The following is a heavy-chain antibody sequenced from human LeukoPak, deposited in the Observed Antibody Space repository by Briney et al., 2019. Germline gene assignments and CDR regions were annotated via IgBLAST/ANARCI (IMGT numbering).Heavy chain of an antibody. CDR2: IYHSGST. J-gene: IGHJ4*02. Sequence: PSETLSLTCAVSGGSISSGNWWSWVRQPPGKGLEWIGEIYHSGSTNYNPSLKSRVTISVDKSKNQFSLNLSSVTAADTAVYHCWYSGYDSGFDYWGQGTLVTVSS. V-gene: IGHV4-4*02. CDR3: WYSGYDSGFDY. D-gene: IGHD5-12*01. CDR1: GGSISSGNW.